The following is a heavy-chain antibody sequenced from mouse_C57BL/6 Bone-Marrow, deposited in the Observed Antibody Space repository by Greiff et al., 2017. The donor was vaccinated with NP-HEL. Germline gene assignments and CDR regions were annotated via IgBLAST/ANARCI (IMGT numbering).Heavy chain of an antibody. CDR2: IYPRSGNT. CDR1: GYTFTSYG. J-gene: IGHJ1*03. Sequence: QVQLQQSGAELARPGASVKLSCKASGYTFTSYGISWVKQRTGQGLEWIGEIYPRSGNTYYNEKFKGKATLTADKSSSTAYMELRSLTSEDSAVYFCARWVAYYSNLSYWYFDVWGTGTSVTVSS. V-gene: IGHV1-81*01. CDR3: ARWVAYYSNLSYWYFDV. D-gene: IGHD2-5*01.